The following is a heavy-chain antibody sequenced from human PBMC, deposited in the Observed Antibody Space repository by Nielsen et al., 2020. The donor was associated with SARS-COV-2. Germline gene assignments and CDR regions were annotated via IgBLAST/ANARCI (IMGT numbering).Heavy chain of an antibody. J-gene: IGHJ5*02. CDR2: ISGTADST. Sequence: GGSLRLSCAASGFSFNTFGMSWVRQTPGKGLEWISTISGTADSTYYADSVKGRFTISRDNSKDTLYLQMNGLRAVDTAVYYCAKDLVAVPAAGQWDWFDPWGQGALVNVSS. CDR1: GFSFNTFG. D-gene: IGHD5-12*01. CDR3: AKDLVAVPAAGQWDWFDP. V-gene: IGHV3-23*01.